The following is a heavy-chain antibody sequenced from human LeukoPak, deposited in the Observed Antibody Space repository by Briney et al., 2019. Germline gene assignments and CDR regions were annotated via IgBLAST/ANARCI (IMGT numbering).Heavy chain of an antibody. Sequence: ASETLSLTCTVSGGSISSYYWNWIRQPAGKGLQYIGRTYTGGSTNYNPSLKSQVTMTVDTSKNKFSLKLSSVTAADTAVYYCVGGTYYGGDSWGQGTLVTVSS. V-gene: IGHV4-4*07. D-gene: IGHD1-26*01. J-gene: IGHJ4*02. CDR3: VGGTYYGGDS. CDR1: GGSISSYY. CDR2: TYTGGST.